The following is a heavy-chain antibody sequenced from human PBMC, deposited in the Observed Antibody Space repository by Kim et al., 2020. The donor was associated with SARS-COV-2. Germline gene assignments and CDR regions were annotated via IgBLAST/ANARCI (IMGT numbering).Heavy chain of an antibody. Sequence: ASVKVSCKVSGYNFADWWLHWVRQAPGQGPEWIGRILPKSGDTHFGQKFKGRVTLTADSSINAVYIKLSGLTSDDTAVYYCAKVRGSWDDWGFFVPWGPGTLVTVSS. CDR3: AKVRGSWDDWGFFVP. CDR2: ILPKSGDT. CDR1: GYNFADWW. D-gene: IGHD3-16*01. V-gene: IGHV1-2*06. J-gene: IGHJ5*02.